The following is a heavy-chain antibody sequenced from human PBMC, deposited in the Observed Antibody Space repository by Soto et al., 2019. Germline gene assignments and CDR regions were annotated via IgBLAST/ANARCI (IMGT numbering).Heavy chain of an antibody. CDR2: IYYSGST. J-gene: IGHJ4*02. CDR3: ARGPLSAVAGLFDY. V-gene: IGHV4-59*01. D-gene: IGHD6-19*01. CDR1: GGSISSYY. Sequence: ETLSLTCTVSGGSISSYYWSWIRQPPGKGLEWIGYIYYSGSTNYNPSLKSRVTISVDTSKNQFSLKLSSVTAADTAVYYCARGPLSAVAGLFDYWGQGTLVTVSS.